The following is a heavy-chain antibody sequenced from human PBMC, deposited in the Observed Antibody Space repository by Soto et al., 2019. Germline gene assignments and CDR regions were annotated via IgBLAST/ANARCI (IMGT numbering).Heavy chain of an antibody. CDR2: IYYSGTT. D-gene: IGHD2-21*02. V-gene: IGHV4-39*01. CDR3: ERQHLNIVVVTDIPGYFDN. Sequence: SETLSLTCTVSGDSISSNSFNWGWIRQPPGKGLEWIGSIYYSGTTYYNPSLKSRVTISVDTSKNQFSLKVKSVTAADTAVYYCERQHLNIVVVTDIPGYFDNWGQGTLVTVSS. J-gene: IGHJ4*02. CDR1: GDSISSNSFN.